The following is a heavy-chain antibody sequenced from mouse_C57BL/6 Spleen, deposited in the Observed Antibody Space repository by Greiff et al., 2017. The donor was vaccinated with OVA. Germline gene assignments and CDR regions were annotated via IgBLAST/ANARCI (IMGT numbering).Heavy chain of an antibody. CDR3: ARGYSWFAY. V-gene: IGHV5-16*01. CDR2: INYDGSST. J-gene: IGHJ3*01. Sequence: EVQVVESEGGLVQPGSSMKLSCTASGFTFSDYYMAWVRQVPEKGLEWVANINYDGSSTYYLDSLKSRFIISRDNAKNILYLQMSSLKSEDTATYYCARGYSWFAYWGQGTLVTVSA. D-gene: IGHD1-1*01. CDR1: GFTFSDYY.